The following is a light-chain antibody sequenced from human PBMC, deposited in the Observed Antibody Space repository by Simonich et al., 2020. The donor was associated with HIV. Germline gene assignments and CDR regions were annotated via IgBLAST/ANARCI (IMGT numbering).Light chain of an antibody. V-gene: IGKV2-28*01. J-gene: IGKJ4*01. Sequence: DIVMTQSPLSLPVTTGEPASISCRSSQGLLHSNGYNYLDWYLQKPGQSPQLLIYLGFNRASGVPDRFSGRGSGTDFTLKISRVEAEDVGVYYCMQSLQTPRTFGGGTKVEIK. CDR2: LGF. CDR1: QGLLHSNGYNY. CDR3: MQSLQTPRT.